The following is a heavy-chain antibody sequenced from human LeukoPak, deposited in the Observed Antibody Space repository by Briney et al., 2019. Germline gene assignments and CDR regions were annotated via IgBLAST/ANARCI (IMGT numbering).Heavy chain of an antibody. V-gene: IGHV3-7*04. CDR2: IKQDGSEK. CDR3: ARGIYYYDSWGPNWFDP. CDR1: GFTFSSYW. J-gene: IGHJ5*02. D-gene: IGHD3-22*01. Sequence: GGSLRLSCAASGFTFSSYWMSWVRQAPGKGLEWVANIKQDGSEKYYVDSVKGRFTISRDNAKNSLYLQMNSLRAEDTAVYYCARGIYYYDSWGPNWFDPWGQGTLVTVSS.